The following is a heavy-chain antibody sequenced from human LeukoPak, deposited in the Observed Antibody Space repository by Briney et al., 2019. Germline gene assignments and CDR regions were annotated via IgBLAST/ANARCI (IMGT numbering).Heavy chain of an antibody. CDR1: GFTFSNYA. J-gene: IGHJ6*03. CDR2: INGRGGST. CDR3: ARQAPVWWLRFTYYYYYMDV. V-gene: IGHV3-23*01. Sequence: GGSLRLSCAASGFTFSNYAMSWARQAPGKGLEWVSSINGRGGSTYYADSVKGRFTMSRDNAKKSLFLQMNSLRAEDTAVYYCARQAPVWWLRFTYYYYYMDVWGKGTTVTISS. D-gene: IGHD5-12*01.